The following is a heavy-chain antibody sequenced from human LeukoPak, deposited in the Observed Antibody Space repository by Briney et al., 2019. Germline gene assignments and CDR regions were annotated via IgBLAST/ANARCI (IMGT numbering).Heavy chain of an antibody. CDR3: ASPSGDHVHYFDY. CDR1: VGSFSSYA. V-gene: IGHV1-69*13. Sequence: GASVKVSCKASVGSFSSYAISWVRQAPGQGLEWMGGIIPIFGTANYAQKFQGRVTITADESTSTAYMELSSLRSEDTAVYYCASPSGDHVHYFDYWGQGTLVTVFS. CDR2: IIPIFGTA. J-gene: IGHJ4*02. D-gene: IGHD7-27*01.